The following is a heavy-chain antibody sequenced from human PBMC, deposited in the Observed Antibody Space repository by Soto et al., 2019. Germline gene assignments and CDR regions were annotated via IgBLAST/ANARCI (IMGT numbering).Heavy chain of an antibody. J-gene: IGHJ6*02. Sequence: GVSMKISCTGPGYSFTSYWIRWVRQLPGNGLQWMGRIDPSDPYTNYSPSFHGHVTISADKSISTAYLQWSSLKASDTAMYYCARRAARPDLNYYYDGMDVWGQGTTVTVS. CDR2: IDPSDPYT. D-gene: IGHD6-6*01. CDR1: GYSFTSYW. CDR3: ARRAARPDLNYYYDGMDV. V-gene: IGHV5-10-1*01.